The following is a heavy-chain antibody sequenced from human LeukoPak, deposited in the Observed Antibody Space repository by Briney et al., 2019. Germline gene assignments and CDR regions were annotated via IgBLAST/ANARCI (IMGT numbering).Heavy chain of an antibody. CDR3: AKDLDYGDHGGVY. V-gene: IGHV3-23*01. CDR1: TFAFSFYT. J-gene: IGHJ4*02. CDR2: ISGSGGST. Sequence: GGSLRLSCAASTFAFSFYTMCWVRQAPGEGLEWVSSISGSGGSTYYADSVKGRFTISRDNSKNTLYLQMNSLRAEDTGVYYCAKDLDYGDHGGVYWGQGTLVTVSS. D-gene: IGHD4-17*01.